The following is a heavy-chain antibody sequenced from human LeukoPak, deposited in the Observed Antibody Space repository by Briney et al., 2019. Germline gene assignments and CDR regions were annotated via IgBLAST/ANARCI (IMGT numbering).Heavy chain of an antibody. CDR3: ALEFGYWGSYYMDV. J-gene: IGHJ6*03. V-gene: IGHV4-38-2*02. D-gene: IGHD3-22*01. Sequence: SETLSLTCTVSGYSISSGYYWGWIRQPPGKGLEWIGSIYHSGSTYYNPSLKSRVTISVDTSKNQFSLKLSSVTAADTAVYYCALEFGYWGSYYMDVWGKGTTVTVSS. CDR2: IYHSGST. CDR1: GYSISSGYY.